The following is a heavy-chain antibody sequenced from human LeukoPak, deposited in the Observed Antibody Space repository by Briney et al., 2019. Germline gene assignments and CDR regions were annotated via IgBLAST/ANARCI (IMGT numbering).Heavy chain of an antibody. J-gene: IGHJ3*02. CDR3: ARVGGYSYGNDAFDI. V-gene: IGHV4-38-2*02. CDR1: GYSISSGYY. Sequence: EPSETLSLTCTVSGYSISSGYYWGWIRQPPGKGLEWIGSMYHSGSTYYNPSLKSRVTISVDTSRNQFSLKLSSVTAADTAVYYCARVGGYSYGNDAFDIWGQGTMVTVSS. D-gene: IGHD5-18*01. CDR2: MYHSGST.